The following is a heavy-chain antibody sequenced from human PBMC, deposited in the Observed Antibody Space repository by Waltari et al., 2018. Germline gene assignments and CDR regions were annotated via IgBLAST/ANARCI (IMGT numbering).Heavy chain of an antibody. V-gene: IGHV1-69*08. CDR1: GNTFSRST. CDR3: ARDAYYRAGPIGHGMDV. D-gene: IGHD2-21*01. CDR2: LVPLSGQA. J-gene: IGHJ6*02. Sequence: QVHLVQSGAEVKKPGSSVKVSCKTSGNTFSRSTFSWVRQAPGQRLEWLGRLVPLSGQATDAKNFQGRVTITADMSTSTTDMQVSSLGSDDTAIYYCARDAYYRAGPIGHGMDVWGQGTSVIVSS.